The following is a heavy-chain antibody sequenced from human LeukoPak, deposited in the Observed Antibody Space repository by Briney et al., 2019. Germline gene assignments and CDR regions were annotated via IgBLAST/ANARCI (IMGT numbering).Heavy chain of an antibody. D-gene: IGHD3-22*01. CDR1: GYTFTSYY. V-gene: IGHV1-46*01. J-gene: IGHJ5*02. Sequence: ASVKVSCKASGYTFTSYYMHWVRQAPGQGLEWMGIINPSGGSTSYAQKFQGRVTMTRDTSTSTVYMELSSLRSEDTAVYYCARLGGSRDSSGYQLANWFDPWGQGTLVTVSS. CDR2: INPSGGST. CDR3: ARLGGSRDSSGYQLANWFDP.